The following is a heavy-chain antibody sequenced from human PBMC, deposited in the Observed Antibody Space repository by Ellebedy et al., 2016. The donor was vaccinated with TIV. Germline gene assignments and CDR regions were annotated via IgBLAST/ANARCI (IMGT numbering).Heavy chain of an antibody. J-gene: IGHJ4*02. CDR2: IYHSGDT. V-gene: IGHV4-4*02. CDR1: GGSISTDSW. Sequence: SETLSLXCAVSGGSISTDSWWSWVRQSPGKGLEWIGEIYHSGDTNFNPSPKSRVTISLNKSKNQFSLRLTSVTAADTAVYFCAKLDCLFEGDCRWGQGTLVTVSS. D-gene: IGHD3/OR15-3a*01. CDR3: AKLDCLFEGDCR.